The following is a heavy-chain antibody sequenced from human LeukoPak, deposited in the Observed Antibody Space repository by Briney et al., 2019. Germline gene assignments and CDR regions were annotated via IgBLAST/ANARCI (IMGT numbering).Heavy chain of an antibody. D-gene: IGHD7-27*01. CDR3: ARDGDGPFDY. CDR1: GFSFSSYS. Sequence: GGSLSLSCAASGFSFSSYSMNWVRQAPGKGLEWVSSISSSSSYIYYADSVKGRFTISRDNAKNSLYLQMNSLRAEDTAVYYCARDGDGPFDYWGQGTLVTVSS. CDR2: ISSSSSYI. J-gene: IGHJ4*02. V-gene: IGHV3-21*01.